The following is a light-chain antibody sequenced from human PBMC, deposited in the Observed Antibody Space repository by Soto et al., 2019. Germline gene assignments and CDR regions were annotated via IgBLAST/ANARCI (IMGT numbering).Light chain of an antibody. Sequence: EIVMTQSPVTSSLPPGESATLSCRASQSVSSTLAWFQQKPGQAPRLLIYGASTRATGIPARFSGIGSGTDFTLTISSLQPEDFAVYYCQQYNNWPTWTFGQGTKVDIK. CDR3: QQYNNWPTWT. CDR1: QSVSST. V-gene: IGKV3-15*01. J-gene: IGKJ1*01. CDR2: GAS.